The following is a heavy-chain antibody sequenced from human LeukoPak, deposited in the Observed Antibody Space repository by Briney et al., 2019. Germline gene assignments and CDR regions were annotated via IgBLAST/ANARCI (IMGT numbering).Heavy chain of an antibody. D-gene: IGHD3-10*01. CDR3: ATDGRGHVMTLNC. V-gene: IGHV1-24*01. J-gene: IGHJ1*01. CDR2: FDPAEGET. CDR1: GYTLSEIS. Sequence: ASVKVSCKVSGYTLSEISMHWVRQAPGKGLEWMGGFDPAEGETIYAQKFQGRVTLTEDTSTNTAFLELSRLRSEDTAVYYCATDGRGHVMTLNCWGQGSLVTVSS.